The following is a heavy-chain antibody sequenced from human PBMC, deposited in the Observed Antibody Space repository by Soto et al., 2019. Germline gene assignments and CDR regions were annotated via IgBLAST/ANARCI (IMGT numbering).Heavy chain of an antibody. Sequence: EVQLVESGGGLVKPGGSLRLSCAASGFTFSSYSMNWVRQAPGKGLEWVSSISSSSSYINYADSVKGRFTISRDNAKNSLYLQMNSLRAEGTAVYYCARDRDGYCSSASCYAYDYWGQGTLVTVSS. CDR1: GFTFSSYS. CDR2: ISSSSSYI. V-gene: IGHV3-21*01. J-gene: IGHJ4*02. CDR3: ARDRDGYCSSASCYAYDY. D-gene: IGHD2-2*01.